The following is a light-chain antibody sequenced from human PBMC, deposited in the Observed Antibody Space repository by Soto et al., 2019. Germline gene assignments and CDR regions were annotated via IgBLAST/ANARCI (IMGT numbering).Light chain of an antibody. V-gene: IGLV1-47*02. CDR2: SNN. CDR3: AAWDDSLSARYV. Sequence: QSVLTQPPSASGTPGQRVTISCSGSSSNIGSNYVYWYQQLPGTAPELLIYSNNQRPSGVPDRFSGSKSGTSASLAISGLRSEDEADYYCAAWDDSLSARYVFGTGTKVTVL. J-gene: IGLJ1*01. CDR1: SSNIGSNY.